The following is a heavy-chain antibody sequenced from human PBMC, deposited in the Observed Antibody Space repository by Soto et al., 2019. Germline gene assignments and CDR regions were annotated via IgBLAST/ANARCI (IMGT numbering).Heavy chain of an antibody. Sequence: QVQLVESGGGVVQPGRSLRLSCAASGFTFSSYAMHWVRQAPGKGLEWVAVISYDGSNKYYADSVKGRFTISRDNSKNTLYLQMNSRRAEDTAVYYCARSRELLSPHFDYWGQGTLVTVSS. CDR1: GFTFSSYA. V-gene: IGHV3-30-3*01. CDR3: ARSRELLSPHFDY. D-gene: IGHD1-26*01. CDR2: ISYDGSNK. J-gene: IGHJ4*02.